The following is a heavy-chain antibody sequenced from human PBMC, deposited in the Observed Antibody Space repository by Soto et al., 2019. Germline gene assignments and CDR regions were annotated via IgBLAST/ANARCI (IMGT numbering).Heavy chain of an antibody. CDR3: ARPANTVADHFDL. D-gene: IGHD4-17*01. CDR1: GYTFTIYC. Sequence: GESLKISCQVSGYTFTIYCIGLVLQMPGKGLEWMWIIYPSDSDTIYSPSFQGQVTISADQSINTAYLQWDSLKASDTAIYYCARPANTVADHFDLWGQGTPVTVSS. J-gene: IGHJ4*02. V-gene: IGHV5-51*01. CDR2: IYPSDSDT.